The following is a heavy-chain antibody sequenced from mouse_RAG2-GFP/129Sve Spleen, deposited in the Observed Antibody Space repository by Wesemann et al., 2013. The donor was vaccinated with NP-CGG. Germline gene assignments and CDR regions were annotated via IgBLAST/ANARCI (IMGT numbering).Heavy chain of an antibody. CDR2: INTYTGEP. CDR1: GYTFTNYG. D-gene: IGHD4-1*01. V-gene: IGHV9-3-1*01. Sequence: QIQLVQSGPELKKPGETVKISCKASGYTFTNYGMNWVKQAPGKGLKWMGWINTYTGEPTYADDFKGRFAFSLETSASTAYLQINNLKNEDTATYFCAKTGTYFDYWGQGTTLTVSS. CDR3: AKTGTYFDY. J-gene: IGHJ2*01.